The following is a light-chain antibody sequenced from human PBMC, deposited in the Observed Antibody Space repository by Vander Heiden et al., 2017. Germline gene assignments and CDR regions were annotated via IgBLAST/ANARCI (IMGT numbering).Light chain of an antibody. Sequence: QSVLTQPPSVSGAPGQRVTISCTGSSSNIGAGYDAHWYQQLPGPAPKLLIYGNNNRPSGVPDRFSGSKSGTSASLAITGLQAEDEADYFCQSYDSSLSGYVFGTGTKVTVL. V-gene: IGLV1-40*01. CDR1: SSNIGAGYD. CDR2: GNN. J-gene: IGLJ1*01. CDR3: QSYDSSLSGYV.